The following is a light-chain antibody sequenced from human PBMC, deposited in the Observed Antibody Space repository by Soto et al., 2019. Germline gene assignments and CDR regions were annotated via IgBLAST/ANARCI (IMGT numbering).Light chain of an antibody. Sequence: QSALAQPASVSGSPGQSVAISCTGTSSDVGAYNYISWYQQHPGKAPKLLLSEVSNRPSGVSDRFSGSKSGNTASLTISGLQAEEEADYYCSSLTTSFTYVFGTGTKVTVL. CDR2: EVS. V-gene: IGLV2-14*01. CDR3: SSLTTSFTYV. J-gene: IGLJ1*01. CDR1: SSDVGAYNY.